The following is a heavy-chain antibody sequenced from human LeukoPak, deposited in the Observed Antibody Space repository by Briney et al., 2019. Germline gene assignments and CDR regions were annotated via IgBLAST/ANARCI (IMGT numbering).Heavy chain of an antibody. V-gene: IGHV3-64D*09. CDR2: IFANGDIT. J-gene: IGHJ6*02. Sequence: GGSLRLSCSASGFTFSTYPMHWVRQAPGKGLEYVSTIFANGDITSYAASVKGRFTTSRNNSKNTLYLQMSSLRPEDTAVYYCVKSPSDGLDVWGQGATVTVSS. CDR3: VKSPSDGLDV. CDR1: GFTFSTYP.